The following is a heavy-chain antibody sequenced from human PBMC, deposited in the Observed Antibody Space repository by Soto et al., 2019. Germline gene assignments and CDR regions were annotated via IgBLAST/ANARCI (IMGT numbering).Heavy chain of an antibody. D-gene: IGHD2-15*01. J-gene: IGHJ6*02. CDR3: AAEGPSVFDCSGGSCYTGPYYYGMDV. CDR2: IVVGSGNT. CDR1: GFTFTSSA. Sequence: QMQLVQSGPEVKKPGTSVKVSCKASGFTFTSSAVQWVRQARGQRLEWIGWIVVGSGNTNYAQKFQERVTITRDMSTSTAYMELSSLRSEDTAVYYCAAEGPSVFDCSGGSCYTGPYYYGMDVWGQGTTVTVSS. V-gene: IGHV1-58*01.